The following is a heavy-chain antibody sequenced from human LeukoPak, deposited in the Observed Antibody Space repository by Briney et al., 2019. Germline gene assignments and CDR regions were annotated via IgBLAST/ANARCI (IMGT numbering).Heavy chain of an antibody. D-gene: IGHD6-13*01. CDR2: IYYSGST. J-gene: IGHJ6*02. V-gene: IGHV4-31*03. CDR3: ARDGSMAAGNSYYGMDV. CDR1: GGSISSGGYY. Sequence: SETLSLTCTVSGGSISSGGYYWSWIRQHPGKGLEWIGYIYYSGSTYHNPSLKGRVTISVDTSKHHFSLKLSSVTAADTAVYSCARDGSMAAGNSYYGMDVWGQGTTVTVSS.